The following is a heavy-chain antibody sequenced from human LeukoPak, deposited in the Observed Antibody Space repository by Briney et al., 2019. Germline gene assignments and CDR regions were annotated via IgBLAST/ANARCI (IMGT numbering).Heavy chain of an antibody. V-gene: IGHV3-9*01. Sequence: GGSLRLSCAASGFTFDDYAMHWVRQAPGKGLEWVSGISWNSGSIGYADSVKGRFTIFRDNAKNSLYLQMNSLRAEDTALYYCAKDSHFGLSGAFDIWGQGTMVTVSS. CDR1: GFTFDDYA. J-gene: IGHJ3*02. CDR3: AKDSHFGLSGAFDI. D-gene: IGHD3-3*01. CDR2: ISWNSGSI.